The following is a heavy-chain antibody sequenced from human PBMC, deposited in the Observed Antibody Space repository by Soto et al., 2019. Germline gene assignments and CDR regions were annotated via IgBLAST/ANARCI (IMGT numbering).Heavy chain of an antibody. CDR3: ARILRFLEWFPEYYYYDMDV. CDR2: IFYSGST. Sequence: PSETLSLTCTVSGGSFSSNYYWTWIRQPPGRGLEWIGYIFYSGSTYYTPSLQSRVTISLDTSKNQFSLKLSSVTAADTAVYYWARILRFLEWFPEYYYYDMDVWGQGTTVTVSS. J-gene: IGHJ6*02. D-gene: IGHD3-3*01. CDR1: GGSFSSNYY. V-gene: IGHV4-30-4*01.